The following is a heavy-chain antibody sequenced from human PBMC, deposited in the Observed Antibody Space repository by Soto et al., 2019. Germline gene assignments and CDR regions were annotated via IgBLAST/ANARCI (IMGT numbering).Heavy chain of an antibody. D-gene: IGHD3-3*01. J-gene: IGHJ5*02. Sequence: GGSLRLSCTASGFTFSSYAMTWVRQAPGKGLEWVSSISGSGGATYYADSVKGRFTISRDDSKNTLFLQMDSLRAEDTALYYCAKAGRPFYDLWSENRFDPWGQGTLVTVSS. CDR3: AKAGRPFYDLWSENRFDP. CDR1: GFTFSSYA. V-gene: IGHV3-23*01. CDR2: ISGSGGAT.